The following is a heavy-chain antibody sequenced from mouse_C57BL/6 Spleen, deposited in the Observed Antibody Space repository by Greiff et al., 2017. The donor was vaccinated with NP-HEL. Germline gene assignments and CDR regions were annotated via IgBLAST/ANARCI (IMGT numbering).Heavy chain of an antibody. Sequence: EVQRVESGPGLVKPSQSLSLTCSVTGYSITSGYYWNWIRQFPGNKLEWMGYISYDGSNNYNPSLKNRISITRDTSKNQFFLKLNSVTTEDTATYYCARGSRGGYFDYWGQGTTLTVSS. CDR3: ARGSRGGYFDY. CDR1: GYSITSGYY. CDR2: ISYDGSN. J-gene: IGHJ2*01. V-gene: IGHV3-6*01.